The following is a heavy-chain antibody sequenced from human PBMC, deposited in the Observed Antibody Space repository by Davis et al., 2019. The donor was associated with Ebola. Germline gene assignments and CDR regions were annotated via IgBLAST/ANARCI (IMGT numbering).Heavy chain of an antibody. CDR2: IDPSDSYT. J-gene: IGHJ6*03. V-gene: IGHV5-10-1*01. Sequence: GESLKISCKGSGYSFTSYWISWVRQMPGKGLEWMGRIDPSDSYTNYSPSFQGHVTISADKSISTAYLQWSSLKASDTAMYYCARHSPRDYLYYYYYMDVWGKGTTVTVSS. CDR1: GYSFTSYW. CDR3: ARHSPRDYLYYYYYMDV. D-gene: IGHD4-17*01.